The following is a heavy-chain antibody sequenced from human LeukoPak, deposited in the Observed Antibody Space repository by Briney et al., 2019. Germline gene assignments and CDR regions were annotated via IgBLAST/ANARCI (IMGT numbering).Heavy chain of an antibody. Sequence: GGSLRLSCAASGFTFSSYGMNWARQAPGKGLEWVSYISSSSSTIYYADSVKGRFTISRDNAKNSLYLQMNSLRAEDTAVYYCAREPGVYATFYWGQGTLVTVSS. J-gene: IGHJ4*02. CDR2: ISSSSSTI. CDR1: GFTFSSYG. CDR3: AREPGVYATFY. D-gene: IGHD2-8*01. V-gene: IGHV3-48*01.